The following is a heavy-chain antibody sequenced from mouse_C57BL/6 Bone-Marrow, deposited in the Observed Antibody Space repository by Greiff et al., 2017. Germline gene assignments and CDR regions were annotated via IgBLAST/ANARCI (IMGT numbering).Heavy chain of an antibody. V-gene: IGHV1-53*01. J-gene: IGHJ4*01. CDR3: ARSGYYYGSSSYAMDY. Sequence: VKLQQPGTELVKPGASVKLSCKASGYTFTSYWMHWVKQRPGQGLEWIGNINPSNGGTNYNEKFKSKATLTVDKSSSTAYMQLSSLTSEDSAVYYCARSGYYYGSSSYAMDYWGQGTSVTVSS. D-gene: IGHD1-1*01. CDR1: GYTFTSYW. CDR2: INPSNGGT.